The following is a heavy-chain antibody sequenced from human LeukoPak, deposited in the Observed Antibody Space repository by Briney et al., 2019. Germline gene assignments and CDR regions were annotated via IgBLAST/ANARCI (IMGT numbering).Heavy chain of an antibody. Sequence: GGSLRLSCTASGFTFGEYTMTWVRQAPGKGLEWVGFIRSKTYGGTTEYAASVKGRFTISRDDSKSIAYLHMNSLKNADTAVYFCTRGPNWNDLDYWGQGTLATVSS. D-gene: IGHD1-1*01. CDR2: IRSKTYGGTT. V-gene: IGHV3-49*04. CDR1: GFTFGEYT. J-gene: IGHJ4*02. CDR3: TRGPNWNDLDY.